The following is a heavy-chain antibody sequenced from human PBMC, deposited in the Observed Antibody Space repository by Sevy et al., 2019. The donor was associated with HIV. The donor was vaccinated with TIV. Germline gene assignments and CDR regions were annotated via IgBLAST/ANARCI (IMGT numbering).Heavy chain of an antibody. D-gene: IGHD3-3*01. CDR2: ISHDGDNK. CDR3: ATDFEVNCWSVVGAFDM. Sequence: GGSLRLSCVAPGFKFNGHGIHWVRQAPGKGLQWVAGISHDGDNKIYGDSVKGRFSISGDQSKNTVYLQMGTLTPEDTAIYYCATDFEVNCWSVVGAFDMWGLGTLVTVSS. CDR1: GFKFNGHG. J-gene: IGHJ3*02. V-gene: IGHV3-30*14.